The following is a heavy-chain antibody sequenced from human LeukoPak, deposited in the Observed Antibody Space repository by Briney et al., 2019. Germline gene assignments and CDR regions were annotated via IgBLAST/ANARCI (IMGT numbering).Heavy chain of an antibody. V-gene: IGHV4-39*01. J-gene: IGHJ4*02. Sequence: SETLSLTCTVSGGSFSSERYYWGWIRQPPGKGLEWIGSIYYTGRTYYNPSLNSRVTLSVDTSKTQLSLKLNSVTAADTALYFCAGAYYYDSSGYPPFDSWGQGTLVTVSS. CDR2: IYYTGRT. CDR1: GGSFSSERYY. CDR3: AGAYYYDSSGYPPFDS. D-gene: IGHD3-22*01.